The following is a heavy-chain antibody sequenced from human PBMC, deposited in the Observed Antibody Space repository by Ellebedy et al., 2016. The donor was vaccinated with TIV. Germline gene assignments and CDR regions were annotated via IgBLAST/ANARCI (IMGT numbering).Heavy chain of an antibody. J-gene: IGHJ6*03. V-gene: IGHV1-69*13. CDR2: IIPIFGTA. D-gene: IGHD3-3*01. CDR1: GGTFSSYA. CDR3: ARNYDFWSGYMDV. Sequence: SVKVSCXASGGTFSSYAISWVRQAPGQGLEWMGGIIPIFGTANYAQKFQGRVTITADESTSTAYMELSSLRSEDTAVYYCARNYDFWSGYMDVWGQGTTVTVSS.